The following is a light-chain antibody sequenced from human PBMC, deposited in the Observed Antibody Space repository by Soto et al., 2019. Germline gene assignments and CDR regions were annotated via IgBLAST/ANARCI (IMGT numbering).Light chain of an antibody. Sequence: EIVMTQAPATLSVSPGERATLSCRASQSVRNNLAWYQQKPGQAPRLLIYGASTRATGIPARLSSSGSGTEFTLTISSLQSEDFAVYYCQQYNNWPSITCGQGTRLEIK. CDR1: QSVRNN. V-gene: IGKV3-15*01. CDR2: GAS. J-gene: IGKJ5*01. CDR3: QQYNNWPSIT.